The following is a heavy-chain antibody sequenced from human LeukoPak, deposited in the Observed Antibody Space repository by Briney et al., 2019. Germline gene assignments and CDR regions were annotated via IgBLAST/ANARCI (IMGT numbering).Heavy chain of an antibody. D-gene: IGHD6-25*01. CDR1: GGSISSYY. CDR3: ASSSRNAAYFDY. Sequence: PSETLSLTCTVSGGSISSYYWSWIRQPPGKGLEWIGYIYYSGSTYYNPSLKSRVTISVDTSKNQFSLKLSSVTAADTAVYYCASSSRNAAYFDYWGQGTLVTVSS. V-gene: IGHV4-59*12. CDR2: IYYSGST. J-gene: IGHJ4*02.